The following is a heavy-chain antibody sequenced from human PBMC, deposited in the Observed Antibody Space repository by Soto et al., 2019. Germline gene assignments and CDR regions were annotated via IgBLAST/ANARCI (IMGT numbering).Heavy chain of an antibody. CDR2: INHSGST. CDR3: ARCGTVTSYNWFDP. V-gene: IGHV4-34*01. D-gene: IGHD4-17*01. CDR1: GGSFSGYY. Sequence: QVQLQQWGAGLLKPSETLSLTCAVYGGSFSGYYWSWIRQPPGKGLEWIGEINHSGSTNYNPSLKSRVTISVDTSKNQFSLKLKSVTAADTAVYYCARCGTVTSYNWFDPWGQGTLVTVSS. J-gene: IGHJ5*01.